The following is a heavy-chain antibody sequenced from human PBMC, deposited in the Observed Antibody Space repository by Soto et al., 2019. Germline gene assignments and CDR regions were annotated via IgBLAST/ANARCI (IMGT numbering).Heavy chain of an antibody. D-gene: IGHD3-3*01. CDR2: IYYSGST. Sequence: SETLSLTCTVSGGSISSYYWSWIRQPPGKGLEWIGYIYYSGSTNYNPSLKSRVTISVDTSKNQFSLKLSSVTAADTAVYYCARVSWGGLRFLEWFLGFDYWGQGTLVTVSS. V-gene: IGHV4-59*01. CDR3: ARVSWGGLRFLEWFLGFDY. CDR1: GGSISSYY. J-gene: IGHJ4*02.